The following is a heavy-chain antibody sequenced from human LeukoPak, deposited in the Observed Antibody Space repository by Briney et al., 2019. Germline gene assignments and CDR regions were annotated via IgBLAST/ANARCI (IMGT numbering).Heavy chain of an antibody. CDR2: INSDGSST. J-gene: IGHJ4*02. D-gene: IGHD3-10*01. CDR3: ASSGRSLRGPFDY. CDR1: GFTFSSYW. V-gene: IGHV3-74*01. Sequence: GGSLRLSCAASGFTFSSYWMHWVRQAPGKGLVWVSRINSDGSSTSYADSVKGRFTISRDNAKNTLYLQMNSLRAEDTAVYYCASSGRSLRGPFDYWGQGTLVTVSS.